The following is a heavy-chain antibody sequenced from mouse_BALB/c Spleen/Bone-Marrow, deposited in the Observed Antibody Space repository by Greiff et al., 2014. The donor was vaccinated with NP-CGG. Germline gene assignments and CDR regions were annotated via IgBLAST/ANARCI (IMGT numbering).Heavy chain of an antibody. J-gene: IGHJ3*01. CDR1: GFDFSGSW. CDR2: INPDSRTI. CDR3: ARNCYDGWMTY. D-gene: IGHD1-2*01. Sequence: EVQLLESGGGLVQPGGSLKLSCAASGFDFSGSWMTWVRQAPGKGLEWIGEINPDSRTINYKPSLKEKFIMSRDNAKNTLYLQMSKVRSEDTALYYGARNCYDGWMTYWGQGTLVTVSS. V-gene: IGHV4-1*02.